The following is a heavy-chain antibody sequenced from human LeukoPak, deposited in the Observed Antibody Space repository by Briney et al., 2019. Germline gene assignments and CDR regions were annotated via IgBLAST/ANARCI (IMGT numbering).Heavy chain of an antibody. V-gene: IGHV4-59*08. J-gene: IGHJ4*02. Sequence: SETLSLTCTVSGGSISSYHWSWIRQSPGKRLEWIGCTYNSGTTNYNPSLKSRVTISVDTSKNQLSLKLSSVTAADTAVYYCASAAVWLAFDYWGQGTLVTVSS. CDR1: GGSISSYH. CDR3: ASAAVWLAFDY. D-gene: IGHD3-10*01. CDR2: TYNSGTT.